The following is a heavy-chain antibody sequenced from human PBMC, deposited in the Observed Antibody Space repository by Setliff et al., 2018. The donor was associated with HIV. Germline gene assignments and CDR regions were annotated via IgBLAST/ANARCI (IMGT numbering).Heavy chain of an antibody. CDR3: ARVLLRTNAVYGVVSNRFDP. Sequence: GESLKISCAASGFDFSTYSMSWVRLAPGKGLEWVASVSPDGSRNYCVGSVKGRCTASRDNAKSSLYLQMNSLRAEDTAMYYCARVLLRTNAVYGVVSNRFDPWGQGTLVTVSS. CDR1: GFDFSTYS. D-gene: IGHD2-8*01. V-gene: IGHV3-7*03. J-gene: IGHJ5*02. CDR2: VSPDGSRN.